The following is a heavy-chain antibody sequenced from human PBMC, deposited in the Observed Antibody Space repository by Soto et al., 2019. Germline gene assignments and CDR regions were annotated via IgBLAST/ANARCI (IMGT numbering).Heavy chain of an antibody. CDR2: ISWNSGSI. J-gene: IGHJ4*02. D-gene: IGHD6-13*01. Sequence: HPGGSLRLSCAASGFTFDDYAIHWVRQAPGKGLEWVSGISWNSGSIGYADSVKGRFTISRDNAKNSLYLQMNSLRAEDTALYYCAKAPSENIAAAGKNYFDYWGQGTLVTVSS. V-gene: IGHV3-9*01. CDR1: GFTFDDYA. CDR3: AKAPSENIAAAGKNYFDY.